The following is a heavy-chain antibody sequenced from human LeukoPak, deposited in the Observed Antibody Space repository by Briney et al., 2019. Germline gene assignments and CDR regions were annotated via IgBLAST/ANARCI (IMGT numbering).Heavy chain of an antibody. J-gene: IGHJ6*02. V-gene: IGHV4-30-2*01. CDR2: IYHSGST. CDR3: ARSGSIQAHRRVVPAVYYGMDV. D-gene: IGHD2-2*01. Sequence: SETLSLTCAVSGGSISSGGYSWSWIRQPPGKGLEWIGYIYHSGSTYYNPSLKSRVTISVDRSRNQFSLKLSSVTAADTAVYYCARSGSIQAHRRVVPAVYYGMDVWGQGTTVTVSS. CDR1: GGSISSGGYS.